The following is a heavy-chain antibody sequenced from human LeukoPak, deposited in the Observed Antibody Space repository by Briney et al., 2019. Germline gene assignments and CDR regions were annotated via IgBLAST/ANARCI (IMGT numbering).Heavy chain of an antibody. Sequence: SETLSLTCAVYGGSFSGYYWSWIRQPPGKGLEWIGEINHSGSTNYNPSLKSRVTISVDKSKNQFSLKLSSVTAADTAVYYCARAYYYDSSGYYYLDYWGQGTLVTVSS. V-gene: IGHV4-34*01. J-gene: IGHJ4*02. D-gene: IGHD3-22*01. CDR2: INHSGST. CDR3: ARAYYYDSSGYYYLDY. CDR1: GGSFSGYY.